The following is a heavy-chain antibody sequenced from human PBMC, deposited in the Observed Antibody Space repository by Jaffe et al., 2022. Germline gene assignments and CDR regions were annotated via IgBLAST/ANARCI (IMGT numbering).Heavy chain of an antibody. J-gene: IGHJ2*01. V-gene: IGHV4-61*02. CDR1: GGSISSGSYY. D-gene: IGHD3-9*01. Sequence: QVQLQESGPGLVKPSQTLSLTCTVSGGSISSGSYYWSWIRQPAGKGLEWIGRIYTSGSTNYNPSLKSRVTISVDTSKNQFSLKLSSVTAADTAVYYCARDRPYDILTGYYGGWYFDLWGRGTLVTVSS. CDR3: ARDRPYDILTGYYGGWYFDL. CDR2: IYTSGST.